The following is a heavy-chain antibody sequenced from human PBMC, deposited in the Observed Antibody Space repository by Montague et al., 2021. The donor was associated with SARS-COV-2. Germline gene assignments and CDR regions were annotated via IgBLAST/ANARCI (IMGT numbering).Heavy chain of an antibody. CDR2: IYYSGNP. V-gene: IGHV4-59*01. D-gene: IGHD2-15*01. CDR3: ARGKGRSPDAFDI. J-gene: IGHJ3*02. Sequence: SETLSPTPTVSGGSISTYYWSWIRQSPGKGLEWIGYIYYSGNPNYNPSLTSRLSMSVDTSKNQFSLELSSVTAADTAVFFCARGKGRSPDAFDIWGQGITVTVSS. CDR1: GGSISTYY.